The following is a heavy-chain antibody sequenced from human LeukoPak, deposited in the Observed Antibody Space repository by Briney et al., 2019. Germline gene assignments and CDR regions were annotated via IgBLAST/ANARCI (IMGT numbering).Heavy chain of an antibody. CDR3: VARPRYSVLDY. D-gene: IGHD6-6*01. CDR1: GGSISSSSYY. CDR2: IYYNGST. J-gene: IGHJ4*02. V-gene: IGHV4-39*01. Sequence: SETLSLTCTVSGGSISSSSYYWGWIRQPPGKGLEWIGCIYYNGSTYYDPSLKSRVTISVDTSKNQFSLKLSSVTAADTAVYYCVARPRYSVLDYWGQGTLVTVSS.